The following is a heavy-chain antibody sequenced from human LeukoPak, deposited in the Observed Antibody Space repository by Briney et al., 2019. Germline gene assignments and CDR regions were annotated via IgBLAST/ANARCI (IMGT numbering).Heavy chain of an antibody. CDR3: ARDPVYYDFCSGPALGYFDL. V-gene: IGHV1-2*02. J-gene: IGHJ2*01. D-gene: IGHD3-3*01. CDR2: INPNSGGT. Sequence: ASVKVSCKASGDTFTGYYMHWVRQAPGQGLEWMGWINPNSGGTNYAQKFQGRVTMTRDTSISTAYMELSRLRSDDTAVYYCARDPVYYDFCSGPALGYFDLSGRGTLVTVSS. CDR1: GDTFTGYY.